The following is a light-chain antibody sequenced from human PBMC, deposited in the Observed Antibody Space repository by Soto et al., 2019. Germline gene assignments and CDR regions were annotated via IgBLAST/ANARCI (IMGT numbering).Light chain of an antibody. V-gene: IGLV2-14*01. CDR1: SRDVAGYNS. J-gene: IGLJ1*01. Sequence: QSVLTQPASVSGSPGQSITISCTGTSRDVAGYNSVSWYQQHPGKAPKLVIYEVINRPSGVSNRSSGSKSGKTASLTISGLRAEDEADYYCSSYTDSRLLFGTGTKLTVL. CDR2: EVI. CDR3: SSYTDSRLL.